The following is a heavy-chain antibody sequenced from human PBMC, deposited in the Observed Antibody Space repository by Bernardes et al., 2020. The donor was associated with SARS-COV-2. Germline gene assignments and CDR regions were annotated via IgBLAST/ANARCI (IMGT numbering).Heavy chain of an antibody. J-gene: IGHJ4*02. CDR3: ARDFGGNSDY. V-gene: IGHV3-74*01. CDR2: INEDGRII. CDR1: GFSVSAYW. D-gene: IGHD2-15*01. Sequence: GGSLRLSCAASGFSVSAYWMHWVHQVPGEGLVWVSRINEDGRIINYADSVKGRFTIYRDIADNKVYLQMNSLRADDTAVYYCARDFGGNSDYWGQGTLVTVSS.